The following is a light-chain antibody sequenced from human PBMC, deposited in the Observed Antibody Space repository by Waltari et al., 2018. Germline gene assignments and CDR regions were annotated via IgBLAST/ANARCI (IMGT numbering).Light chain of an antibody. CDR2: DFS. Sequence: QSALTQPASVSGSPGQSITISCTGSNSDIGSYNFVSWYQHRPGRAPKLIIYDFSNRPSGVSDRFSGSKSGNTASLIISGLQAEDEADYYCSSSATNGTLTLLFGGGTKLTVL. J-gene: IGLJ2*01. CDR3: SSSATNGTLTLL. CDR1: NSDIGSYNF. V-gene: IGLV2-14*03.